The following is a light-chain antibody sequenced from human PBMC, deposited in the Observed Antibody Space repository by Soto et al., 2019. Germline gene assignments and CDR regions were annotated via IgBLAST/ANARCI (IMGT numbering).Light chain of an antibody. J-gene: IGKJ5*01. CDR3: QQSYITPIT. V-gene: IGKV1-39*01. CDR2: AAS. Sequence: DLQMTQSPSSLSASVGDRVTVACRASQSIGTSLNWYQQKPGKAPKLLIYAASSLQSGVPSRFSGSGSETDFTLTISSLQHEDFANYDCQQSYITPITFGQGTRLEIK. CDR1: QSIGTS.